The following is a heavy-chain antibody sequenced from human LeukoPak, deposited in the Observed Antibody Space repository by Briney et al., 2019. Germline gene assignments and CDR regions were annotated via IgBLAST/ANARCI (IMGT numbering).Heavy chain of an antibody. Sequence: SETLSLTCTVSGGSISGYYWSWIRQPPGKGLEWIGYIYYSGSTNYNPSLKSRVTISGDASKKQFSLKLTSVTAADTAVYYCASYSISETRSFFDSWGQGTLVTVSS. J-gene: IGHJ4*02. V-gene: IGHV4-59*01. CDR2: IYYSGST. D-gene: IGHD6-6*01. CDR3: ASYSISETRSFFDS. CDR1: GGSISGYY.